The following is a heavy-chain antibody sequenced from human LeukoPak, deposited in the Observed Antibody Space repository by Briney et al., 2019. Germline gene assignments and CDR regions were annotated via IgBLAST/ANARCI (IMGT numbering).Heavy chain of an antibody. CDR2: ISGSGGST. CDR1: GFTLSSYA. D-gene: IGHD1-26*01. Sequence: PGGSLRLSCAASGFTLSSYAMSWVRQAPWKGLEWVSAISGSGGSTYYADSVKGRFTISRDNSKNTLYLQMNSLRAEDTAVYYCASSLFSIVGATDDYWGQGTLVTVSS. CDR3: ASSLFSIVGATDDY. V-gene: IGHV3-23*01. J-gene: IGHJ4*02.